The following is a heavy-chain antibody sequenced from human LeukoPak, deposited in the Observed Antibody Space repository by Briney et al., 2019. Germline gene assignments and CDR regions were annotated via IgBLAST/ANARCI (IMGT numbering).Heavy chain of an antibody. J-gene: IGHJ5*02. CDR3: ASGSYGVPSSYLHAFDP. D-gene: IGHD6-19*01. V-gene: IGHV1-69*05. CDR1: GGTFSSYA. CDR2: IIPIFGTA. Sequence: ASVKVSCKASGGTFSSYAISWVRQAPGQGLEWMGGIIPIFGTANYAQKFQGRVTITTDESTSTAYMELSSLRSEDTAVYYCASGSYGVPSSYLHAFDPWAREPWSPSPQ.